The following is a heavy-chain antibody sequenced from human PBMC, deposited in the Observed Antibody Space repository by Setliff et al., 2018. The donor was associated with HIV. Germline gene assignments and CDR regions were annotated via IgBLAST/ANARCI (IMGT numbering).Heavy chain of an antibody. D-gene: IGHD6-19*01. V-gene: IGHV4-39*01. CDR1: GGPITSNTYF. CDR3: ARRRGQKATGWYYFDF. CDR2: IYHSGNT. J-gene: IGHJ4*02. Sequence: KSSETLSLTCSVSGGPITSNTYFWDWIRQAPGKGLEWIGSIYHSGNTYYNPSLKSRVSISVDTSKRQFSLKLTSVTAGDSALYCCARRRGQKATGWYYFDFWGQGALVTVSS.